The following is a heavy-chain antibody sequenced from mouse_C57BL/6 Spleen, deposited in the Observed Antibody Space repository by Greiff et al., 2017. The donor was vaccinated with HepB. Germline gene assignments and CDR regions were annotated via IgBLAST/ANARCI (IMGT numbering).Heavy chain of an antibody. CDR1: GYTFTSYG. CDR3: ARSNYSNYGAY. CDR2: IYPRSGNT. Sequence: QVQLQQSGAELARPGASVKLSCKASGYTFTSYGISWVKQRTGQGLEWIGEIYPRSGNTYYNEKFKGKATLTADKSSSTAYMQLRSLPSEDSAVYFCARSNYSNYGAYWGQGTLVTVSA. V-gene: IGHV1-81*01. J-gene: IGHJ3*01. D-gene: IGHD2-5*01.